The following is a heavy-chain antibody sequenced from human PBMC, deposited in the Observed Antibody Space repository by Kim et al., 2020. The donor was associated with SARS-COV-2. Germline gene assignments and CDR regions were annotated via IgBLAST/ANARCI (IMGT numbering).Heavy chain of an antibody. CDR1: GGSFSGYY. J-gene: IGHJ6*03. D-gene: IGHD1-26*01. V-gene: IGHV4-34*01. Sequence: SETLSLTCAVYGGSFSGYYWSWIRQPPGKGLEWIGEINHSGSTNYNPSLKSRVTISVDTSKNQFSLKLSSVTAADTAVYYCARTALVGATTSRYYYMDVWGKGTTVTVSS. CDR3: ARTALVGATTSRYYYMDV. CDR2: INHSGST.